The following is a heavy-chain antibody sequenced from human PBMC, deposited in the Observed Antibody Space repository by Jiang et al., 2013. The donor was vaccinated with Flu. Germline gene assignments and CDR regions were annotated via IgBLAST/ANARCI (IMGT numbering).Heavy chain of an antibody. V-gene: IGHV1-69*06. Sequence: QSGSELKKPGSSVKVSCKASGDTFSNAISWVRQAPGQGLEWMGGIIPIFDTTNYAQKFQGRVTITADKSTSTAYMELSSLRSEDTAVYYCARGHYTGYDYGLGFDYWGQGTLVTVSS. CDR2: IIPIFDTT. CDR3: ARGHYTGYDYGLGFDY. CDR1: GDTFSNA. D-gene: IGHD5-12*01. J-gene: IGHJ4*02.